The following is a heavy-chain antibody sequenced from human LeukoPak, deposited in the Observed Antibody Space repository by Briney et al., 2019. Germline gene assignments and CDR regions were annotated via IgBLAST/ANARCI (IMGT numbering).Heavy chain of an antibody. CDR3: ARGHHYYDSSAYYY. J-gene: IGHJ4*02. CDR1: GFPFSSYG. Sequence: PGGSLRLSCAPSGFPFSSYGMHWVRQAPGKGLDWVAVIWNDGSNKYYADSVKGRFTISRDNSKNTLILQMNSLRAEDTAFYYCARGHHYYDSSAYYYWGQGTLVTVSS. CDR2: IWNDGSNK. D-gene: IGHD3-22*01. V-gene: IGHV3-33*01.